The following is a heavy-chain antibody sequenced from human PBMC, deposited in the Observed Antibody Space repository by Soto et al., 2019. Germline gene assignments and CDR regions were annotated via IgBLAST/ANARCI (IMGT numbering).Heavy chain of an antibody. CDR2: ISAYNGNT. CDR3: ARGKPVVVRGVKSGTWFDP. Sequence: QVQLVQSGAEVKKPGASVKVSCKASGYTFTSYGISWVRQAPGQGLEWMGWISAYNGNTNYAQKLQGRVTMTTDTSTSTAYMELRSLRSDDTAVYYCARGKPVVVRGVKSGTWFDPWGQGTLVTVSS. CDR1: GYTFTSYG. V-gene: IGHV1-18*01. D-gene: IGHD3-10*01. J-gene: IGHJ5*02.